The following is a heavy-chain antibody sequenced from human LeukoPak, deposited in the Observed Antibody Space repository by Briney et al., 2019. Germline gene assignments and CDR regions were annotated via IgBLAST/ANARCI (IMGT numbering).Heavy chain of an antibody. CDR1: GYSISSGYY. J-gene: IGHJ5*02. Sequence: SETLSLTCTVSGYSISSGYYWGWIRQPPGKGLERIGSIYHSGSTYYNPSLKSRVTISVDTSKNQFSLKLSSVTAADTAVYYCAREVWYDFWSGYQPSWGQGTLVTVSS. CDR2: IYHSGST. D-gene: IGHD3-3*01. CDR3: AREVWYDFWSGYQPS. V-gene: IGHV4-38-2*02.